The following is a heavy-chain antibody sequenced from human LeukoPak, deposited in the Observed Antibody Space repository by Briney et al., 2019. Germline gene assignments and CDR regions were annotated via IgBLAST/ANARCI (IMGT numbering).Heavy chain of an antibody. D-gene: IGHD2-21*02. Sequence: GGSLRLSCAPSGFTFSSYEFNWVRQAPGKGLEWVSYISSSGDAVFYADSVKGRFTISRDNAKNSLSLQMNSLRAEDTAVYYCAREALSCGGDCLDYWGQGTLVT. CDR3: AREALSCGGDCLDY. CDR1: GFTFSSYE. CDR2: ISSSGDAV. V-gene: IGHV3-48*03. J-gene: IGHJ4*02.